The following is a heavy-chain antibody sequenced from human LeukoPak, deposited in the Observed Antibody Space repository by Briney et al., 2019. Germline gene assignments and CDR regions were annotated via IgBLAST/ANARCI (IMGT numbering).Heavy chain of an antibody. Sequence: GESLKISCKGSGSTFSSYAMSCVRQAPGKGLEWVSAISGSGGSTYYADSVKGRFTISRDNSKNTLYLQMNSLRAEDTAVYYCARDSAAAGVVSDAFDIWGQGTMVTVSS. CDR3: ARDSAAAGVVSDAFDI. D-gene: IGHD6-13*01. CDR2: ISGSGGST. CDR1: GSTFSSYA. V-gene: IGHV3-23*01. J-gene: IGHJ3*02.